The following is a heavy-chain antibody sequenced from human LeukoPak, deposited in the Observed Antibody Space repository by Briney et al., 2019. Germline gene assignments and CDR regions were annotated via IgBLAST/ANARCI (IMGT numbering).Heavy chain of an antibody. Sequence: ASVKVSCKASGYTFTVYYMHWVRQAPGQGPEWMGWINTKSGGTKYAQKFQGRVTMTRDTSINTAYMELSSLTFDDTAVYYCVRSQESCSGGTCPGDYWGQGTLVTVSS. D-gene: IGHD2-15*01. CDR2: INTKSGGT. CDR3: VRSQESCSGGTCPGDY. CDR1: GYTFTVYY. J-gene: IGHJ4*02. V-gene: IGHV1-2*02.